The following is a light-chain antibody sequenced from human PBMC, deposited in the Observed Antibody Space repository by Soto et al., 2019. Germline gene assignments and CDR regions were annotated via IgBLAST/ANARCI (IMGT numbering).Light chain of an antibody. V-gene: IGLV1-51*01. J-gene: IGLJ2*01. CDR1: SSNIGNHY. Sequence: QSVLTQPPSVSAAPGQKVTISCSGSSSNIGNHYVSWYQQFPGTAPKLLIYDNDKRPSGIPDRFSGSKSGTSATPGITGLQTGDEADYYCGTWDSSLSVRIFGGGTKVTVL. CDR3: GTWDSSLSVRI. CDR2: DND.